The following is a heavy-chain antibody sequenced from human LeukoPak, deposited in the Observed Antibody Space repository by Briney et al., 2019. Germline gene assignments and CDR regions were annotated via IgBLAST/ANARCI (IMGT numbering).Heavy chain of an antibody. D-gene: IGHD1-14*01. Sequence: GGSLSLSCAASGFTFNGYTMNWVRQPPGEGLKWVSYISGGGSSTYYADSVRGRFTISRDTSRNTLYLQMNSLRAEDTGVYYCAKSPEMDYYYYYGMDVWGQGTTVTVPS. V-gene: IGHV3-23*01. CDR2: ISGGGSST. CDR3: AKSPEMDYYYYYGMDV. CDR1: GFTFNGYT. J-gene: IGHJ6*02.